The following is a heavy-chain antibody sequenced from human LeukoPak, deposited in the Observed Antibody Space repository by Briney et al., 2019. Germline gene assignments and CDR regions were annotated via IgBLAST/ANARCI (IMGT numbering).Heavy chain of an antibody. D-gene: IGHD3-10*01. CDR2: INHSGSS. V-gene: IGHV4-34*01. CDR1: GGSFSGYY. CDR3: ARQVRDYYGSGSGGSDY. Sequence: SETLSLTCAVYGGSFSGYYWSWIRQPPGKGLEWIGEINHSGSSNNNPSLKSRVTISVDTSKNQFSLKLSSVTAADTAVYYCARQVRDYYGSGSGGSDYWGQGTLVTVSS. J-gene: IGHJ4*02.